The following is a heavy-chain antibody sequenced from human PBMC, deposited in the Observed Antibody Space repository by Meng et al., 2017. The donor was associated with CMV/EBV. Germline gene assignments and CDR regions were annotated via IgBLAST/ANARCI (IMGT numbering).Heavy chain of an antibody. CDR2: INPNSGGT. J-gene: IGHJ5*02. CDR3: ARGAVVVPAAIVSDWFDP. V-gene: IGHV1-2*02. D-gene: IGHD2-2*02. CDR1: GYTFTGYY. Sequence: ASVKVSCKASGYTFTGYYMNWVRQAPGQGLEWMGWINPNSGGTNYAQKFQGRVTMTRDTSISTAYMELSRLRSDDTAVYYCARGAVVVPAAIVSDWFDPWGQGTLVTVSS.